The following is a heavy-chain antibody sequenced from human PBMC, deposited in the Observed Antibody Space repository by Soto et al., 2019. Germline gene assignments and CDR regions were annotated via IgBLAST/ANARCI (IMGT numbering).Heavy chain of an antibody. V-gene: IGHV4-59*01. CDR1: GGSISGYS. Sequence: PSETLSLTCTVSGGSISGYSWSWIRQPPGKGLECIGYISYTGSTNYNPSLKSRVTISLDTSKNQFSLKLTSVTAADTAVYYCARGSSSWDYWGQGTLVTVSS. D-gene: IGHD6-13*01. CDR2: ISYTGST. J-gene: IGHJ4*02. CDR3: ARGSSSWDY.